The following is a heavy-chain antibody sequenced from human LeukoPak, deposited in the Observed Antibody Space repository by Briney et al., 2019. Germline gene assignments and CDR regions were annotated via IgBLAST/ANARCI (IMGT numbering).Heavy chain of an antibody. V-gene: IGHV4-59*08. CDR3: ARLLYYGSGSYYNWFDP. J-gene: IGHJ5*02. D-gene: IGHD3-10*01. CDR1: GGXISGYY. Sequence: SETLSLTCTVSGGXISGYYWSWVRQPPGKGLEWIGYTYYSGSTYYNPSLKSRVTISVDTSKNQFSLKLSSVTAADTAVYYCARLLYYGSGSYYNWFDPWGQGTLVTVSS. CDR2: TYYSGST.